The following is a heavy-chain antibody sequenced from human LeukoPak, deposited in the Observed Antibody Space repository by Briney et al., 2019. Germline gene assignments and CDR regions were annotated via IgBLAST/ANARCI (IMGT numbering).Heavy chain of an antibody. D-gene: IGHD3-10*01. CDR1: GGSISNLY. CDR3: ARGRYGSGTYFFDY. J-gene: IGHJ4*02. Sequence: PSETLSLTCTVSGGSISNLYWSWIRQPAGKGLEWIGRIYTSGSTNYNPSLKSRITMSVDTSKNQFSLRLSSVTAADTAVYYCARGRYGSGTYFFDYWGQGTLVTVSS. V-gene: IGHV4-4*07. CDR2: IYTSGST.